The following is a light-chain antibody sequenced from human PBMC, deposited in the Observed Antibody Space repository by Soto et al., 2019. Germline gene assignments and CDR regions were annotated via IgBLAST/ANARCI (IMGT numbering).Light chain of an antibody. J-gene: IGKJ2*01. V-gene: IGKV3-15*01. CDR1: QSIRSS. Sequence: EIMMTQSPATLSVSPGEGGTLSCRASQSIRSSLVWYQQKPGQAPRLLIYGASNRATDIPARFSGSGSGTDFTLTISSLQSEDFAVYYCQQYVEFPYTFGQGTRLEIK. CDR2: GAS. CDR3: QQYVEFPYT.